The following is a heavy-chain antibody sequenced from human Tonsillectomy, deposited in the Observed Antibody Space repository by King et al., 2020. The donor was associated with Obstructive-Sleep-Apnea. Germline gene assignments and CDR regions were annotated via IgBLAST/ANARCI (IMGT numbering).Heavy chain of an antibody. J-gene: IGHJ4*02. CDR2: IYWDDDK. D-gene: IGHD7-27*01. Sequence: ITLKESGPTLVKPTQTLTLTCTFSGFSLSTSGVGVGWIRQPPGKALEWLALIYWDDDKRYSPSLTSRRTITNDTSKNQVVLTMTNMDLVDTATYYCAHTGVDVSRGYWGQGTLVTVSS. V-gene: IGHV2-5*02. CDR1: GFSLSTSGVG. CDR3: AHTGVDVSRGY.